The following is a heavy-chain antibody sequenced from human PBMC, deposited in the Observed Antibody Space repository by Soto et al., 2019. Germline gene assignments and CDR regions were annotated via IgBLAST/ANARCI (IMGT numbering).Heavy chain of an antibody. CDR1: GFTFSNAW. CDR3: TPAGYSSGWGWDY. D-gene: IGHD6-19*01. J-gene: IGHJ4*02. CDR2: IKSKTDGGTT. V-gene: IGHV3-15*07. Sequence: EVQLVESGGGLVKPGGSLRLSCAASGFTFSNAWMNWVRQAPGKGLEWVGRIKSKTDGGTTDYAAPVKGRFTISRDDSKNTLYLQMNSLKTEDTAVYYCTPAGYSSGWGWDYWGQGTLVTVSS.